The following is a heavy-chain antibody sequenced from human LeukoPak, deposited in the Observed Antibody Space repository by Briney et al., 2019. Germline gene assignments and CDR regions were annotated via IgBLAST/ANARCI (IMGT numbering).Heavy chain of an antibody. CDR3: ASSSSWYFGWFDP. CDR1: GGSISSGDYY. Sequence: PSQTLSLTCTVSGGSISSGDYYWSWIRQPPGKGLEWIGYIYYSGSTYYNPPLKSRVTISVDTSKNQFSLKLSSVTAADTAVYYCASSSSWYFGWFDPWGQGTLVTVSS. CDR2: IYYSGST. J-gene: IGHJ5*02. D-gene: IGHD6-13*01. V-gene: IGHV4-30-4*01.